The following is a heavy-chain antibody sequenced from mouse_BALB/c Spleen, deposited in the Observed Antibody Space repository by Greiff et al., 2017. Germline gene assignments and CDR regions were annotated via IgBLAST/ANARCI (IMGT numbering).Heavy chain of an antibody. CDR1: GDSITSGY. CDR2: ISYSGST. D-gene: IGHD2-1*01. J-gene: IGHJ4*01. V-gene: IGHV3-8*02. CDR3: ARYSYGNYYAMDY. Sequence: VQLKESGPSLVKPSQTLSLTCSVTGDSITSGYWNWIRKFPGNKLEYMGYISYSGSTYYNPSLKSRISITRDTSKNQYYLQLNSVTTEDTATYYCARYSYGNYYAMDYWGQGTSVTVSS.